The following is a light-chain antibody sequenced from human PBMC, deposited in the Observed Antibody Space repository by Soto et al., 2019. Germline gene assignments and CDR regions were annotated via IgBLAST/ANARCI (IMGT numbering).Light chain of an antibody. J-gene: IGLJ2*01. V-gene: IGLV1-44*01. Sequence: QSVLTQPPSASGTPGQRVTISCSGSSSNIGSNTVNWYQQLPGTAPKLLIYSNNQRPSGVPGRFSGSKSGTSASLAISGLHSEDEADYYCAAWDDSLNVVFGGGTKLTVL. CDR2: SNN. CDR1: SSNIGSNT. CDR3: AAWDDSLNVV.